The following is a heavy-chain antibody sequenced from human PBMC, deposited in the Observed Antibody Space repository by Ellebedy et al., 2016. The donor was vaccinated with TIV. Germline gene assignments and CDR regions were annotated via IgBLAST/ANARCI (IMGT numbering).Heavy chain of an antibody. Sequence: SGPTLVKPTQALTLTCTFSGFSLTTNGMCVSWIRQPPGKAPEWLARIDWDGDEYYSKSLETRLTVSKGTSKNQVVLTVTDVGPVDTATYYCARTLYYYGGSDSSFYFDYWGQGVLVTVSS. CDR3: ARTLYYYGGSDSSFYFDY. CDR2: IDWDGDE. V-gene: IGHV2-70*11. CDR1: GFSLTTNGMC. J-gene: IGHJ4*02. D-gene: IGHD3-22*01.